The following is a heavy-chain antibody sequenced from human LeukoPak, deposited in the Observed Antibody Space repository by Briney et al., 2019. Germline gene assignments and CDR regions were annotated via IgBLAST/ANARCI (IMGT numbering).Heavy chain of an antibody. CDR3: ATSYYYDSSGYLDY. D-gene: IGHD3-22*01. J-gene: IGHJ4*02. Sequence: ASVKVSCKVSGYTLTGLSMHWVRQAPGKGLEWMGGFDPEDGETIYAQKFQGRVTMTEDTSTDTAYMELSSLRSEDTAVYYCATSYYYDSSGYLDYWGQGTLVTVSS. CDR1: GYTLTGLS. CDR2: FDPEDGET. V-gene: IGHV1-24*01.